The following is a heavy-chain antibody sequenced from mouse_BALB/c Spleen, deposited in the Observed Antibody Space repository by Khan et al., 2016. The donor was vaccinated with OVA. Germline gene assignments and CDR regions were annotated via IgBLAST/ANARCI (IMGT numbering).Heavy chain of an antibody. D-gene: IGHD2-1*01. J-gene: IGHJ3*01. CDR1: GFTFSDYY. CDR2: ISDGGSYT. Sequence: EVELVESGGGLVKPGGSLKLSCAASGFTFSDYYMYWVRQTPEKRLEWVATISDGGSYTYYPDRVKGRFTISRDDAKNNLYLQMSSLKSEDTAMYYCARGYYCNPFAYWGQGTLVTVSA. V-gene: IGHV5-4*02. CDR3: ARGYYCNPFAY.